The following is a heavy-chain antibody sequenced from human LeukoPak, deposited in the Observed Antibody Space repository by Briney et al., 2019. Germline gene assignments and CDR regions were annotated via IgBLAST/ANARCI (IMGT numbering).Heavy chain of an antibody. V-gene: IGHV3-30*18. CDR2: ISYDGTNK. D-gene: IGHD2-15*01. Sequence: GGPLRLSCAASGFTFSSYGMHWVRQAPGKGLEWVAVISYDGTNKYYVDSVKGRFTISRDDSKNTLYLQMNSLRPEDTAVYSCAKDRVWEVAATPYYYGLEVWGHGTTVSVSS. CDR3: AKDRVWEVAATPYYYGLEV. CDR1: GFTFSSYG. J-gene: IGHJ6*02.